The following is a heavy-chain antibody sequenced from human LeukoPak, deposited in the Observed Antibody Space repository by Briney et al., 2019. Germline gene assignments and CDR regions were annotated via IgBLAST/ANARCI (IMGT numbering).Heavy chain of an antibody. J-gene: IGHJ5*02. V-gene: IGHV3-53*01. CDR3: ARDRRIAAAGTQVRGGFDP. Sequence: GGSLRLSCAASGFTVSSNYMSWVRQAPGKGLEWVSVIYSGGSTYYADSVKGRFTISRDNSKNTLYLQMNSLRAEDTAVYYCARDRRIAAAGTQVRGGFDPWGQGTLVTVSS. CDR1: GFTVSSNY. CDR2: IYSGGST. D-gene: IGHD6-13*01.